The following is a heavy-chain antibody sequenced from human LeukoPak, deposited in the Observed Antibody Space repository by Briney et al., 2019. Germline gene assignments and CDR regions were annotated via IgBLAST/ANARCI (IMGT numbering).Heavy chain of an antibody. J-gene: IGHJ3*02. CDR1: GFTFSSYS. CDR3: ARCHDSSALPWDAFDI. D-gene: IGHD3-22*01. Sequence: GGSLRLPCAASGFTFSSYSMNWVRQAPGKGLEWVSSISSSSSYIYYADSVKGRFTISRDNAKNSLYLQMNSLRAEDTAVYYCARCHDSSALPWDAFDIWGQGTMVTVSS. V-gene: IGHV3-21*01. CDR2: ISSSSSYI.